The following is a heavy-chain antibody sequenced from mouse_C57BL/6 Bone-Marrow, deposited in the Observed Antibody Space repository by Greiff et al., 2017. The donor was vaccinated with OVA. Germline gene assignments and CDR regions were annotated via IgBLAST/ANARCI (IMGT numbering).Heavy chain of an antibody. D-gene: IGHD2-3*01. V-gene: IGHV2-4*01. CDR1: GFSLTSYG. CDR3: AKGIYDGYPYAMDY. J-gene: IGHJ4*01. Sequence: VQLQQSGPGLVQPSQSLSITCTVSGFSLTSYGVHWVRQPPGKGLEWLGVIWSGGSTDYNAAFISRLSISKDNSKSQVFFKMNSLQADDTAIYYCAKGIYDGYPYAMDYWGQGTSVTVSS. CDR2: IWSGGST.